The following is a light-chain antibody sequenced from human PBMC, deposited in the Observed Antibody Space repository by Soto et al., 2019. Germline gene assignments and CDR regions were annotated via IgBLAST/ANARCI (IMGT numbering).Light chain of an antibody. CDR1: QDIATY. CDR3: QQYNSYPIT. CDR2: DAS. V-gene: IGKV1-33*01. J-gene: IGKJ5*01. Sequence: IKLTQSPSALSASEGNRVTITCQASQDIATYLNWYQPKPGKAPNLLIYDASNLETGVPSRFSGGGSGTHFTFTISSLQPDDFATYYCQQYNSYPITSGQGTRLEIK.